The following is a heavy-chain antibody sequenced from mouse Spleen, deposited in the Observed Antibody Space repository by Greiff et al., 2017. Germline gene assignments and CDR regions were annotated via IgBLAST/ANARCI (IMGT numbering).Heavy chain of an antibody. CDR1: GYSITSGYY. Sequence: VQLKESGPGLVKPSQSLSLTCSVTGYSITSGYYWNWIRQFPGNKLEWMGYISYDGSNNYNPSLKNRISITRDTSKNQFFLKLNSVTTEDTATYYCARGYDYDAGFDYWGQGTTLTVSS. CDR3: ARGYDYDAGFDY. CDR2: ISYDGSN. V-gene: IGHV3-6*01. J-gene: IGHJ2*01. D-gene: IGHD2-4*01.